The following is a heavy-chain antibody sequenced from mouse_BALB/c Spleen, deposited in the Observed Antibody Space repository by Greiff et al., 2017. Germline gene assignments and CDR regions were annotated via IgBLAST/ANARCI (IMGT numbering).Heavy chain of an antibody. V-gene: IGHV5-12-2*01. Sequence: EVKLVESGGGLVQPGGSLKLSCAASGFTFSSYTMSWVRQTPEKRLEWVAYISNGGGSTYYPDTVKGRFTISRDNAKNTLYLQMSSLKSEDTAMYYCARRVDYVYWYFDVWGAGTTVTVSS. CDR3: ARRVDYVYWYFDV. J-gene: IGHJ1*01. CDR1: GFTFSSYT. D-gene: IGHD2-13*01. CDR2: ISNGGGST.